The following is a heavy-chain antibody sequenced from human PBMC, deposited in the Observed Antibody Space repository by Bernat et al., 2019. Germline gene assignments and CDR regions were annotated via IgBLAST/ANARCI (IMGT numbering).Heavy chain of an antibody. J-gene: IGHJ4*02. CDR3: VKDDDWGHFAY. Sequence: QVLLVESGGGVVQPGRSLRLSCAASGFTFSSYGMHWVRQAPGKGLEWVAVISYDGSNQYYAHSVKGRFTISRDNSKTTLYLQMNSLTADDTALYYCVKDDDWGHFAYWGQGTPVTVSS. D-gene: IGHD3-9*01. V-gene: IGHV3-30*18. CDR2: ISYDGSNQ. CDR1: GFTFSSYG.